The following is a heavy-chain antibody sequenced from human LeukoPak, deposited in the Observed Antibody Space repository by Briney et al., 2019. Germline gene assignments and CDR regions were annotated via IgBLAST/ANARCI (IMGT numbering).Heavy chain of an antibody. CDR2: INPSGGST. V-gene: IGHV1-46*01. J-gene: IGHJ6*03. Sequence: ASVQVSCKASGYTFTSHYMHWVRQAPGQGLEWMGIINPSGGSTSYAQKFQGRVTMTRDTSTSTAYMELSSLRSEDTAVYYCARDRSAYSSGWTYYYYYMDVWGKGTTVTVSS. CDR1: GYTFTSHY. D-gene: IGHD6-19*01. CDR3: ARDRSAYSSGWTYYYYYMDV.